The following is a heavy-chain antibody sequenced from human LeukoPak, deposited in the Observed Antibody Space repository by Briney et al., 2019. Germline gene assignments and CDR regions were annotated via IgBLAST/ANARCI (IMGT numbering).Heavy chain of an antibody. CDR1: GYTFTGYY. D-gene: IGHD6-13*01. CDR3: ARGHPYSSSWYLSWFDP. CDR2: INPNSGGT. J-gene: IGHJ5*02. V-gene: IGHV1-2*02. Sequence: ASVKVSCKASGYTFTGYYMHWVRQAPGQGLEWMGWINPNSGGTNYAQKFQGRVTMTRDTSISTAYMELSSLRSEDTAVYYCARGHPYSSSWYLSWFDPWGQGTLVTVSS.